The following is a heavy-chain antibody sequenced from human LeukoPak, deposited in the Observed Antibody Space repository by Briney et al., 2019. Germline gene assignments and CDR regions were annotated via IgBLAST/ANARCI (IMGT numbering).Heavy chain of an antibody. D-gene: IGHD3-10*01. J-gene: IGHJ4*02. Sequence: GGSLRLSCAASGFTFSSYAMSWVRQAPGMGLEWVSAISGSGGSTYYADSVKGRFTISRDNSKNTLYLQMNSLRAEDTAVYYCAKVGYYGSGSYRGGPLDYWGQGTLVTVSS. CDR3: AKVGYYGSGSYRGGPLDY. CDR1: GFTFSSYA. V-gene: IGHV3-23*01. CDR2: ISGSGGST.